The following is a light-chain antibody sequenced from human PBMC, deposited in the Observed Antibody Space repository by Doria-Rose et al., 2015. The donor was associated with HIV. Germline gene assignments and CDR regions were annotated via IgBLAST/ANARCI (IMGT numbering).Light chain of an antibody. V-gene: IGLV2-23*02. J-gene: IGLJ3*02. CDR2: EVS. CDR1: SSDVGSYNL. CDR3: CSYAGIRV. Sequence: SSDVGSYNLVSCYQQHSGKAPKLIIYEVSKRPSGVSNRFSGSKSGNTASLTISGLQAEDEADYYCCSYAGIRVFGGGTKLTVL.